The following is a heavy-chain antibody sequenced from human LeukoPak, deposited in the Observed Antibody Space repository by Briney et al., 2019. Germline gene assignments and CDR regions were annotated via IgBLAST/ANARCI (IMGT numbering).Heavy chain of an antibody. D-gene: IGHD2-21*02. CDR3: ARRHCGGDCYSTYYYYYGLDV. CDR2: TIPIFGAP. CDR1: GGTLSNLA. Sequence: ASVKVSCKPFGGTLSNLALSWVRQAPGQGLEWMGGTIPIFGAPNYAQQFQDRLTLSADLSTNTAFMELSSLTSDDTAVYFCARRHCGGDCYSTYYYYYGLDVWGQGTTVTVSS. V-gene: IGHV1-69*13. J-gene: IGHJ6*02.